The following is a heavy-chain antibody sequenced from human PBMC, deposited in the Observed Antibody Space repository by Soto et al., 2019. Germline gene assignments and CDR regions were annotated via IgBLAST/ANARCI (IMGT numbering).Heavy chain of an antibody. Sequence: SETLSLTCTVSGGSISSYYWSWIRQPPGKGLEWIGYIYYSGSTNYNPSLKSRVTISVDTSKNQFSLKLSSVTAADTAVYYCARRHDFWSGYAAQGFDPWGQGTLVTVSS. CDR3: ARRHDFWSGYAAQGFDP. D-gene: IGHD3-3*01. CDR1: GGSISSYY. J-gene: IGHJ5*02. CDR2: IYYSGST. V-gene: IGHV4-59*08.